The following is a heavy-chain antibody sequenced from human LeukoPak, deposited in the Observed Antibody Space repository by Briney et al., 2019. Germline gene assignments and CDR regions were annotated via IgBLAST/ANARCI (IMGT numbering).Heavy chain of an antibody. V-gene: IGHV3-23*01. Sequence: GGSVRLSCAASVFTFSSYSISWVRQAPWKGLAWVSSTSGGSGSTYCADSVKGRFTLSRDNSKNTLYLQMNTLRAEDTAVYYCAKVETRRVVITTPFDYWGQGTLVTVSS. CDR2: TSGGSGST. CDR3: AKVETRRVVITTPFDY. J-gene: IGHJ4*02. D-gene: IGHD3-22*01. CDR1: VFTFSSYS.